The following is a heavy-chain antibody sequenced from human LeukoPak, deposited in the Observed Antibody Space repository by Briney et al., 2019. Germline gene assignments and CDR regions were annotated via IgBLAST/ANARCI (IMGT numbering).Heavy chain of an antibody. D-gene: IGHD4/OR15-4a*01. V-gene: IGHV3-23*01. CDR2: ISGSGGST. CDR1: GFTFSSYG. Sequence: HPGGSLRLSCAASGFTFSSYGMSWVRQAPGKGLEWVSAISGSGGSTYYADSVKGRFTISRDNSKNTLYLQMNSLRAEDTAVYYCAKDGSLWWPSPFDYWGQGTLVTVSS. J-gene: IGHJ4*02. CDR3: AKDGSLWWPSPFDY.